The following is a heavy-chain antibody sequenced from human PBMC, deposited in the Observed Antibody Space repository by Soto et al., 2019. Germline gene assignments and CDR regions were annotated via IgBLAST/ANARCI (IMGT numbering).Heavy chain of an antibody. CDR3: ARDGVRVAVADPFEYFQH. V-gene: IGHV1-3*01. Sequence: GASVKVSCKASGYTFTSYAMHWVRQAPGQRLEWMGWINAGNGNTKYSQKFQGRVTITRDTSASTAYMELSSLRSEDTAVYYCARDGVRVAVADPFEYFQHWGQGTLVTVSA. CDR1: GYTFTSYA. J-gene: IGHJ1*01. CDR2: INAGNGNT. D-gene: IGHD6-19*01.